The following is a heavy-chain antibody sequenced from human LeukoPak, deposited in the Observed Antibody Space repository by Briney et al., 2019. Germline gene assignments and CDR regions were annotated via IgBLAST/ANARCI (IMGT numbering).Heavy chain of an antibody. V-gene: IGHV1-2*02. CDR3: AKGRDGYNYWGFDY. CDR1: GYTFTGYY. J-gene: IGHJ4*02. D-gene: IGHD5-24*01. Sequence: ASVKVFCKASGYTFTGYYIHWVRQAPGQGLEWMGWINPNSGGTNYAQKFQGRVTMTRDTSISTAYMELSRLRSDDTAVYYCAKGRDGYNYWGFDYWGQGTLVTVSS. CDR2: INPNSGGT.